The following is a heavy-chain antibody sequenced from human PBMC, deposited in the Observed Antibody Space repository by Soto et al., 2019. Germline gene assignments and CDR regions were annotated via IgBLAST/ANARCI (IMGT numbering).Heavy chain of an antibody. J-gene: IGHJ5*02. D-gene: IGHD3-9*01. CDR1: GGSISSSSSY. CDR3: ARHPRGAAGVTGFINWFDP. Sequence: SETLSLTCTVSGGSISSSSSYWGWIRQPPGKGLEWIGYIYYSGSTNYNPSLKSRVTISVDTSKNQFSLKLISVTAADAVVFTCARHPRGAAGVTGFINWFDPWGQGPLVTVSS. CDR2: IYYSGST. V-gene: IGHV4-39*01.